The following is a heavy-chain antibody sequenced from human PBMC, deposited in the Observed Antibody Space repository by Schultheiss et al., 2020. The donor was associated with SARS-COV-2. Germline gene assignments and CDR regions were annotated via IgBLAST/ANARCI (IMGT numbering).Heavy chain of an antibody. D-gene: IGHD4-11*01. Sequence: SCAASGFSFSNYGMHWVRQAPGKGLEWVAVIWYDGGHKFYADSLKGRFTISRDNSKNTVFLQMNSLRVEDTAVYYCGRGTGSNYGRGDFWGQGTLVTVSS. V-gene: IGHV3-33*01. CDR2: IWYDGGHK. CDR1: GFSFSNYG. CDR3: GRGTGSNYGRGDF. J-gene: IGHJ4*02.